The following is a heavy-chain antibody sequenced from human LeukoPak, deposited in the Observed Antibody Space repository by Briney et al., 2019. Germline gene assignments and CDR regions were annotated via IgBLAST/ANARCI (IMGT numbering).Heavy chain of an antibody. Sequence: GGSLRLSCAASGFTFSSYAMHWVRQAPGKGLEWVAVISYDGSNKYYADSVKGRFTISRDNSKNTLYLQMNSLRAEDTAVYYCARLRTYYYGSGSYCPPLDPWGQGTLVTVSS. V-gene: IGHV3-30-3*01. J-gene: IGHJ5*02. CDR2: ISYDGSNK. CDR3: ARLRTYYYGSGSYCPPLDP. D-gene: IGHD3-10*01. CDR1: GFTFSSYA.